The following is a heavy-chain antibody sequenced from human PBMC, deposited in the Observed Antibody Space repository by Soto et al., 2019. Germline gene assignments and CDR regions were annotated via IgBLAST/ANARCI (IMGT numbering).Heavy chain of an antibody. V-gene: IGHV1-69*06. Sequence: SVKVSCKASGGTFSSYAISWVRQAPGQGLEWMGGIIPIFGTANYAQKFQGRVTITADKSTSTAYMELSSLRSEDTAVYYCARARSLYYYDSSGYPYYYYGMDVWGQGTTVTVSS. J-gene: IGHJ6*02. D-gene: IGHD3-22*01. CDR2: IIPIFGTA. CDR3: ARARSLYYYDSSGYPYYYYGMDV. CDR1: GGTFSSYA.